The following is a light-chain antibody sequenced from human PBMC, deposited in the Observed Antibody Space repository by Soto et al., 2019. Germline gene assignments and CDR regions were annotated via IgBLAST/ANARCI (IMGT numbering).Light chain of an antibody. Sequence: IVLTQSPGTLTLSPGDSDALSCRASQTIRDNYLVWYRQKPGQAPRLLIYALSSRAAGIPDRLSGSGSGTDFALTIARLQPEDSAVYYCQQHSNSPWTFGQGTRVEI. J-gene: IGKJ1*01. CDR2: ALS. V-gene: IGKV3-20*01. CDR1: QTIRDNY. CDR3: QQHSNSPWT.